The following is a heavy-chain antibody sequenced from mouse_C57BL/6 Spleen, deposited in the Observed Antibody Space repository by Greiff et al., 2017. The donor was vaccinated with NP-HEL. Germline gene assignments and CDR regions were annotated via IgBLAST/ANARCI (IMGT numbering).Heavy chain of an antibody. J-gene: IGHJ3*01. D-gene: IGHD2-2*01. CDR2: IYPGRGLT. CDR3: AREGGYGYDGFAY. CDR1: GYTFTSYW. Sequence: VQLHQPFSSLFTPGASGKRSGRASGYTFTSYWITWVKQRPGQGLEWIGDIYPGRGLTNYNEKFKSKATLTVDTSSSTAYMQLSSLTSEDSAVYYCAREGGYGYDGFAYWGQGTLVTVSA. V-gene: IGHV1-55*01.